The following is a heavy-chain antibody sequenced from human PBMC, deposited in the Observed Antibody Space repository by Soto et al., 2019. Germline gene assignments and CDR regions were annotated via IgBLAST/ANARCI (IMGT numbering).Heavy chain of an antibody. CDR2: ISSNGGSR. Sequence: EVQLVESGGGLVQPGGSLRLSCAASGFTFSSYAMHWVRQAPGKGLDYVSAISSNGGSRHYANSVKGRFTISRDNSKNTLYLQMGSLRAEDMAVYYCARLNPIAAAFDYWGQGTLVTVSS. J-gene: IGHJ4*02. CDR3: ARLNPIAAAFDY. CDR1: GFTFSSYA. D-gene: IGHD6-13*01. V-gene: IGHV3-64*01.